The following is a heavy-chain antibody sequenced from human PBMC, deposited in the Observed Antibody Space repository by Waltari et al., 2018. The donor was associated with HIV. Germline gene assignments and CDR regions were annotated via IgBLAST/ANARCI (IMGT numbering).Heavy chain of an antibody. V-gene: IGHV3-11*01. D-gene: IGHD2-21*02. CDR2: ISIGGTTI. Sequence: QVKLVESGGGLVKLGGSLRLSRAASGIVLSDFYMSWFRPAPGKGLEWISYISIGGTTIYYRDPVKGRFTSSRDNAKNSLSLQMNSLRAEDTAVYYCASPGPYCGGDCYLDWGPGTLVTVSS. CDR1: GIVLSDFY. CDR3: ASPGPYCGGDCYLD. J-gene: IGHJ4*02.